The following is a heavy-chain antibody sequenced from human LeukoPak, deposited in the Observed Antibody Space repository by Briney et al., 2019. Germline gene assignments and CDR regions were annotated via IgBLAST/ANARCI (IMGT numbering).Heavy chain of an antibody. CDR3: AKAQGYGSGSSYGMDV. D-gene: IGHD3-10*01. V-gene: IGHV3-30*02. Sequence: GGSLRLSCAASGFTFSSYAMSWVRQAPGKGLEWVAFIRYDGSNKYYADSVKGRFTISRDNSKNTLYLQMNSLRAEDTAVYYCAKAQGYGSGSSYGMDVWGQGTTVTVSS. CDR2: IRYDGSNK. J-gene: IGHJ6*02. CDR1: GFTFSSYA.